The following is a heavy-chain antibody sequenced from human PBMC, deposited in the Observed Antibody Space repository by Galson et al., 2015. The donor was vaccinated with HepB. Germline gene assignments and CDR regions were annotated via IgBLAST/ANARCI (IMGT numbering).Heavy chain of an antibody. J-gene: IGHJ4*02. CDR1: GYSFTSYW. CDR3: ARGPGGSGYSSGWDTGLDY. Sequence: QSGAEVKKPGESLKISCKGSGYSFTSYWIGWVRQMPGKGLEWMGIIYPGDSETRYSPSFQGQVTISADKSISTAYLQWSSLEASDTAMYYCARGPGGSGYSSGWDTGLDYWGQGTLVTVSS. V-gene: IGHV5-51*01. CDR2: IYPGDSET. D-gene: IGHD6-19*01.